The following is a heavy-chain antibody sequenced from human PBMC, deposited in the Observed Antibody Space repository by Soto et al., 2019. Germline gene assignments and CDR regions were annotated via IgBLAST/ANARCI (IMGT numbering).Heavy chain of an antibody. CDR2: IYYSGST. CDR3: ARHGDVLRYFDWLADFDY. CDR1: GGSISSYY. V-gene: IGHV4-59*08. J-gene: IGHJ4*02. D-gene: IGHD3-9*01. Sequence: SETLSLTCTVSGGSISSYYWSWIRQPPGKGLEWIGYIYYSGSTNYNPSLKSRVTISVDTSKNQFSLKLSSVTAADTAVYYCARHGDVLRYFDWLADFDYWGQGTLVTVSS.